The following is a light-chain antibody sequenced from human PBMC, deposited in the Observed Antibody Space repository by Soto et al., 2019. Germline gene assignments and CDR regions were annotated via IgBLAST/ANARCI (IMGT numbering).Light chain of an antibody. V-gene: IGKV3-15*01. CDR1: QSVSSN. CDR3: QQYNNWPYT. J-gene: IGKJ2*01. CDR2: AAS. Sequence: EIAMTHSPATLSVSPGERGTLSCRASQSVSSNLAWYQQKPGQAPRLLIYAASARATGIPARFSGSGSGTDFTLTISSLQSEDFAVYYCQQYNNWPYTFGQGTKVDI.